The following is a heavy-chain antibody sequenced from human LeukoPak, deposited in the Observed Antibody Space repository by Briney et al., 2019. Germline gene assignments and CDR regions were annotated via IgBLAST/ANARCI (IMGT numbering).Heavy chain of an antibody. CDR3: ARQYSSGWYDPYYMDV. V-gene: IGHV4-59*08. CDR1: GGSINTYY. Sequence: PSETLSLTCTVSGGSINTYYWTWIRQPPGKGLEWIGYVSYSGNTNYHPSLKSRVSISVDTSKNQFSLKLSSVTAADTAVYYCARQYSSGWYDPYYMDVWGKGTTVTVSS. CDR2: VSYSGNT. J-gene: IGHJ6*03. D-gene: IGHD6-19*01.